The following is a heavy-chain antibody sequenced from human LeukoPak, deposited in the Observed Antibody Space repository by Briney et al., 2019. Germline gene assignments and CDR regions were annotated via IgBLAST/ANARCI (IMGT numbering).Heavy chain of an antibody. CDR1: GYTFTGYY. J-gene: IGHJ5*02. CDR2: ISGYNGKT. V-gene: IGHV1-18*04. Sequence: GASVKVSCKASGYTFTGYYMHWVRQAPGQGLEWMGWISGYNGKTKYAQKLQDRVTMTTDTSTTTAYMELRSLRSDDTAVYYCARAGAVVDNWFGPWGQGTLVTVSS. CDR3: ARAGAVVDNWFGP. D-gene: IGHD2-15*01.